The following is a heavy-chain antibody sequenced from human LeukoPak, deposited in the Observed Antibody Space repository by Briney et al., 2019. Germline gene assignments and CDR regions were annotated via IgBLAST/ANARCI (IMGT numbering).Heavy chain of an antibody. CDR1: GGSISSYD. J-gene: IGHJ2*01. V-gene: IGHV4-4*07. Sequence: ASGTLSLTCTVSGGSISSYDWSWIRQPAGKGLEWIGRTYTSGSTNYNPSLKSRVTMSVDMSKNQFSLKLSSMIAADTAVYYCARVSSSWYQDWYFDLWGRGTLVTVPS. CDR2: TYTSGST. CDR3: ARVSSSWYQDWYFDL. D-gene: IGHD6-13*01.